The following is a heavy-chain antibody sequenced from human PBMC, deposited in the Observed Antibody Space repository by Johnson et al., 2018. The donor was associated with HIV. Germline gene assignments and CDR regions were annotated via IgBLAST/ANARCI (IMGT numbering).Heavy chain of an antibody. CDR1: GFTFDKYA. V-gene: IGHV3-9*01. D-gene: IGHD6-6*01. CDR2: ISWNSGSL. Sequence: VQVVESGGGLVQPGRSLRLSCVASGFTFDKYAMHWVRQAPGKGLEWVSGISWNSGSLGYADSVKGRFPISRDNSKNTLYLQMNSLRAEDTAVYYCAKQQLVPDDAFDIWGQGTMVTVSS. CDR3: AKQQLVPDDAFDI. J-gene: IGHJ3*02.